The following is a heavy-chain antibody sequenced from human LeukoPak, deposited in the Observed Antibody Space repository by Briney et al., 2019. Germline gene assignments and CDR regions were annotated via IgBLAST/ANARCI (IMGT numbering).Heavy chain of an antibody. J-gene: IGHJ3*02. CDR3: AKEEAADGDAFDI. V-gene: IGHV3-30*18. D-gene: IGHD6-13*01. Sequence: SGGSLRLSCAASGFTFSSYGMHWVRQAPGKGLEWVTVISYDGSNEYFADSVKGRFTISRDNSKNTLYLQMSSLRAEHTAVYYCAKEEAADGDAFDIWGQGTMVTVSS. CDR2: ISYDGSNE. CDR1: GFTFSSYG.